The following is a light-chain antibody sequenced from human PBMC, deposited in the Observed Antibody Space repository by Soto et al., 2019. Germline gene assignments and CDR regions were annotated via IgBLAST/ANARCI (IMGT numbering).Light chain of an antibody. CDR1: SSNIGSNY. CDR2: KNN. Sequence: QSVLTQPPSASGTPGQRVTISCSRSSSNIGSNYVYWYQQFPGTAPKLLIYKNNQRPSGVPDRFSGSKSGTSASLAISGLRSEDEADYYCASWGDSLSGSGVFGGGTKVTVL. V-gene: IGLV1-47*01. CDR3: ASWGDSLSGSGV. J-gene: IGLJ3*02.